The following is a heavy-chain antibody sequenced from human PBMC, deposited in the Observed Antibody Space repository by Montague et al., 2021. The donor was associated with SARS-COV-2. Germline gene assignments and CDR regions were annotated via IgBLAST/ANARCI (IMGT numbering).Heavy chain of an antibody. CDR1: GFTFSSYG. CDR3: AGSLLEYYGMDV. J-gene: IGHJ6*02. Sequence: SLRLSFAASGFTFSSYGMHWVRQAPGKWLEWVAVISYDGSNKYYADSVKGRFTISRDNSKNTLYLQMNSLRAEDTAVYYCAGSLLEYYGMDVWGQGTTVTVSS. CDR2: ISYDGSNK. D-gene: IGHD3-3*01. V-gene: IGHV3-30*03.